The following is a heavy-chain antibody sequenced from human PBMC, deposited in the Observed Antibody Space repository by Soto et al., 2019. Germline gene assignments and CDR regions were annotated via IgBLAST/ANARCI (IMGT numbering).Heavy chain of an antibody. Sequence: SETLSLTCSVSSDSMNSGGYYWSWIRQHPGKGLEWIGYIYSSGDTYYNPSLKSRVTISVDTSKNQFSLNLTSVTAADTAVYYCARRGGSSSGYYYYAMDVWGQGTTVTAP. CDR3: ARRGGSSSGYYYYAMDV. J-gene: IGHJ6*02. D-gene: IGHD6-6*01. V-gene: IGHV4-31*03. CDR1: SDSMNSGGYY. CDR2: IYSSGDT.